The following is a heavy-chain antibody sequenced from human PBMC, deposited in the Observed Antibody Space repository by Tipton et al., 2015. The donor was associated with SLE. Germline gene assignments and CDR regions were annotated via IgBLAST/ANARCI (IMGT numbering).Heavy chain of an antibody. CDR3: ARSYSSSWYYFDY. V-gene: IGHV3-21*03. Sequence: SLRLSCAASGFTFSSYSMNWVRQAAGKGLEWVSSISSSSSYIYYADSVKGRFTISRDNAKNSLYLQMNSRRAEDTAVYYCARSYSSSWYYFDYWGQGTLVTVSS. D-gene: IGHD6-13*01. J-gene: IGHJ4*02. CDR2: ISSSSSYI. CDR1: GFTFSSYS.